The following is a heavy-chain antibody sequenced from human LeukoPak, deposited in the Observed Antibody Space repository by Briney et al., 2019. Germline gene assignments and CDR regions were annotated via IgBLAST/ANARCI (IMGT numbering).Heavy chain of an antibody. J-gene: IGHJ5*02. D-gene: IGHD6-19*01. CDR2: MNPNSGNT. V-gene: IGHV1-8*03. Sequence: GASVKVSCKASGYTFTGYYMHWVRQATGQGLEWMGWMNPNSGNTGYAQKFQGRVTITRNTSISTAYMELSSLRSEDTAVYYCARGFIAVAGGANWFDPWGQGTLVTVSS. CDR1: GYTFTGYY. CDR3: ARGFIAVAGGANWFDP.